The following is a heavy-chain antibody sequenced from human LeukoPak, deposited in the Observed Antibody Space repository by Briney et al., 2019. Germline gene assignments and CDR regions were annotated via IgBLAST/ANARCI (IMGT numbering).Heavy chain of an antibody. J-gene: IGHJ4*02. Sequence: GRSLRLSCAASGFTFSSYGMHWVRQAPGKGLEWVAVMWYDGSNKYYADSVKGRFTISRDNSKNTLHLQMDSLRVEDTAVYYCARDPGVRWLVGFDYWGQGTLVTVSS. CDR2: MWYDGSNK. CDR3: ARDPGVRWLVGFDY. V-gene: IGHV3-33*01. CDR1: GFTFSSYG. D-gene: IGHD6-19*01.